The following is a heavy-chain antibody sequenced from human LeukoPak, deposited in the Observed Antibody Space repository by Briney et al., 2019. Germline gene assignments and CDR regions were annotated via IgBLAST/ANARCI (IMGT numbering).Heavy chain of an antibody. V-gene: IGHV3-66*02. CDR3: ARGARWQPNDY. J-gene: IGHJ4*02. CDR1: GFTFEDYS. D-gene: IGHD4-23*01. CDR2: IYSGGST. Sequence: GGSLRLSCAASGFTFEDYSMNWVRQAPGKGLEWVSVIYSGGSTYYADSVKGRFTISRDNSKNTLYLQMNSLRAEDTAVYYCARGARWQPNDYWGQGTLVTVSS.